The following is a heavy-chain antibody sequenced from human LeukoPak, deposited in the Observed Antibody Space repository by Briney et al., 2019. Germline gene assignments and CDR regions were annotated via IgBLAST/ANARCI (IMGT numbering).Heavy chain of an antibody. J-gene: IGHJ4*02. Sequence: SETLSLTCAVSGYSISSGHYWGWIRQPPGKGLEWIGSMYHSGSTYYNPSLKSRVIISVDMSKNQFSLKLSSVTAADTAVYYCARLYYYDSSGYYDRYYFDYWGQGTLVTVSS. CDR1: GYSISSGHY. CDR3: ARLYYYDSSGYYDRYYFDY. CDR2: MYHSGST. V-gene: IGHV4-38-2*01. D-gene: IGHD3-22*01.